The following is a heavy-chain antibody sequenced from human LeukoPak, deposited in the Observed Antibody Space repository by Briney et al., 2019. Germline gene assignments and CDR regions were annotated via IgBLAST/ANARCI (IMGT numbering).Heavy chain of an antibody. V-gene: IGHV1-8*03. CDR2: MNPNSGNT. CDR1: GYTFTSYD. Sequence: ASVKVSCKASGYTFTSYDINWVRQATGQGLEWMGWMNPNSGNTGYAQKFQGRVTITRDTSISTAYMELSRLRSDDTAVYYCARELDGGYSYGYWGQGTLVTVSS. J-gene: IGHJ4*02. D-gene: IGHD5-18*01. CDR3: ARELDGGYSYGY.